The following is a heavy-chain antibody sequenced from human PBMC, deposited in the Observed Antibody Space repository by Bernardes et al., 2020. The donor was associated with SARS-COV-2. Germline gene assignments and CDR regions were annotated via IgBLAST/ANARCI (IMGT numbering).Heavy chain of an antibody. CDR1: GYMFSNYN. D-gene: IGHD3-3*01. CDR2: IYGGNGNT. CDR3: AKDDDRPLFGAPGFDS. J-gene: IGHJ4*02. V-gene: IGHV1-3*01. Sequence: ASVKVSCKASGYMFSNYNMHWVRQAPGQRLEWMGWIYGGNGNTKYSENFQDRVTITRDTSASTAYMELSSLRFEDTAVYYCAKDDDRPLFGAPGFDSWGQGTLVTVSS.